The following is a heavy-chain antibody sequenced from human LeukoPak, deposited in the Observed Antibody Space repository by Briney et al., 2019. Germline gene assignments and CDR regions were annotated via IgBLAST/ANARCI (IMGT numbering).Heavy chain of an antibody. D-gene: IGHD5-18*01. Sequence: PGGSLRLSCAASGFTLSSYAMSWVRQAPGKGLEWVANIKQDGSDKYYVDSVKGRFTISKDNAKNSLYLQMNSLRAEDTAVYYCARGGYNYGYWGQGTQVTVSS. J-gene: IGHJ4*02. CDR1: GFTLSSYA. V-gene: IGHV3-7*01. CDR2: IKQDGSDK. CDR3: ARGGYNYGY.